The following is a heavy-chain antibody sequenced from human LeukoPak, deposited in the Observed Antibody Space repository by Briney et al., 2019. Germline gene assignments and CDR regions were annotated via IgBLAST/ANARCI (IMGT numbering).Heavy chain of an antibody. J-gene: IGHJ4*02. CDR2: VSHDGSTK. V-gene: IGHV3-30*10. D-gene: IGHD5-18*01. Sequence: GGSLRLSCAASGFSFSTYAMHWVRQAPGMGPEWVAVVSHDGSTKYYTDSVRGRFTISRDNSKNTFFLQLNGLRTGDTAVYYCARAIMGTENLVSWGQGTLVTVSS. CDR3: ARAIMGTENLVS. CDR1: GFSFSTYA.